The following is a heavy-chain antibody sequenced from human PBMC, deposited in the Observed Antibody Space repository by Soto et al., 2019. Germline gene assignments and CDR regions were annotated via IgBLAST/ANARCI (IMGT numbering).Heavy chain of an antibody. V-gene: IGHV1-3*01. D-gene: IGHD6-13*01. CDR3: ARYRAAAGTDYYYYGMDV. CDR1: GYTFTTYA. J-gene: IGHJ6*02. CDR2: INVGNGNT. Sequence: ASVKVSCKASGYTFTTYALHWVRQAPGQRLEWMGWINVGNGNTKYSQKFQGRVTITRDTSANTAYMELSSLRSEDTAVYYCARYRAAAGTDYYYYGMDVWGQGTTVTVSS.